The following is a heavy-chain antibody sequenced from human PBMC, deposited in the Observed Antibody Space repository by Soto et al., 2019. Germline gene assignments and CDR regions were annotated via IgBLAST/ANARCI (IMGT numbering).Heavy chain of an antibody. Sequence: NPSETLSLTCTVSGGSISSGGYYWSWIRQHPGKGLEWIGYIYYSGSTYYNPSLKSRVTISVDTSKNQFSLKLSSVIAADTAVYYCARDSRTGTSPYWGQGTLVTVSS. D-gene: IGHD1-7*01. V-gene: IGHV4-31*03. CDR3: ARDSRTGTSPY. CDR2: IYYSGST. CDR1: GGSISSGGYY. J-gene: IGHJ4*02.